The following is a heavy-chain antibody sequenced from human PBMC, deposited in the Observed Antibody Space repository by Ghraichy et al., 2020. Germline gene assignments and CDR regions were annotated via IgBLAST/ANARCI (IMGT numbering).Heavy chain of an antibody. CDR2: INHSGST. CDR3: VDRFDY. D-gene: IGHD2-2*03. Sequence: GSLRLSCAVYGGSFSGYYWSWIRQPPGKGLEWIGEINHSGSTNYNPSLKSRVTISVDTSKNQFSLKLSSVTAADTAVYYCVDRFDYWGQGTLVTVSS. J-gene: IGHJ4*02. CDR1: GGSFSGYY. V-gene: IGHV4-34*01.